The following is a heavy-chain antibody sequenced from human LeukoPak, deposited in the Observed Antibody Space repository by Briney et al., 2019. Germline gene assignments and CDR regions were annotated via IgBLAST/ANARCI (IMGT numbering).Heavy chain of an antibody. Sequence: PSETLSLTCAVSGGSISSGGYSWSWIRQPPGKGLEWIGYIYHSGSTYYNPSLKSRVTISVDRSKNQFSLKLSSVTAADTAVYYCARGIGDYDYVWGSYRSPFFEDWGQGTLVTVSS. CDR2: IYHSGST. D-gene: IGHD3-16*02. J-gene: IGHJ4*02. CDR3: ARGIGDYDYVWGSYRSPFFED. CDR1: GGSISSGGYS. V-gene: IGHV4-30-2*01.